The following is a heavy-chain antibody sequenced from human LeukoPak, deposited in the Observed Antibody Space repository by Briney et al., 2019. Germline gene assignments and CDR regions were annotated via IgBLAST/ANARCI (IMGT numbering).Heavy chain of an antibody. CDR2: MSPNSGGT. J-gene: IGHJ4*02. CDR3: ARNKEGKSLDY. Sequence: GASVKVSCKASGYTFTDYYIHWVRQAPGQGLEWMAWMSPNSGGTSYAQKFQGRVTMTRDTSISTAYMELSRLRFDDTAVYYCARNKEGKSLDYWGQGTLVTVSS. CDR1: GYTFTDYY. V-gene: IGHV1-2*02.